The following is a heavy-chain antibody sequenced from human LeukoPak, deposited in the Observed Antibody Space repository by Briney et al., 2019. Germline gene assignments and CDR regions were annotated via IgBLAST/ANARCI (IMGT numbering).Heavy chain of an antibody. CDR2: IYYSGST. J-gene: IGHJ6*04. Sequence: SQTLSLTCTVSGGSISSGDYYWRWIRQPPGRGLEWIVYIYYSGSTYYNPSLKSRVTISVDTSKNQFSLKLSSVTAADTAVYYCARDRNYYGSGSSGMDVWGKGTTVTVSS. CDR1: GGSISSGDYY. D-gene: IGHD3-10*01. CDR3: ARDRNYYGSGSSGMDV. V-gene: IGHV4-30-4*01.